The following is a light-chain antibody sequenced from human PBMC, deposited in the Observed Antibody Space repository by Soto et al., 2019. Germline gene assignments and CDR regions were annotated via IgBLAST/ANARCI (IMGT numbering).Light chain of an antibody. V-gene: IGKV1-5*03. CDR2: KAS. J-gene: IGKJ4*01. CDR1: RSMSSW. Sequence: DIQMTQSPSTLSAFVGDRVTITCRASRSMSSWLAAYQQKPGKAPRLRSYKASTLETGVSSRFSGSGSGTDLTLTISSLQPDEFATYYCQQYNRIPLTVGGGTKVEIK. CDR3: QQYNRIPLT.